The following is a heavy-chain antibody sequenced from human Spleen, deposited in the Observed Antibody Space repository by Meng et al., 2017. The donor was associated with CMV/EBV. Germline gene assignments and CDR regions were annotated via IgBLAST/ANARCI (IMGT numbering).Heavy chain of an antibody. D-gene: IGHD3-3*01. V-gene: IGHV3-23*03. Sequence: GESLKISCAASGFSFNNYAMNWVRQAPGKGLEWVSVIYRGGGSTYYADSVRGRFTISRDNAKNSLDLQMNSLRPDDTAVYYCARGLFLEWFLDYWGQGTVVTVSS. J-gene: IGHJ4*02. CDR2: IYRGGGST. CDR3: ARGLFLEWFLDY. CDR1: GFSFNNYA.